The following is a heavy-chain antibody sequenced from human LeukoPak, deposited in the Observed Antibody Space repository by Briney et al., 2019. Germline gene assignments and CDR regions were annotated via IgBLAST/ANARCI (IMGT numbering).Heavy chain of an antibody. V-gene: IGHV4-39*01. CDR1: GGSITSAPYY. Sequence: SETLSLTCTGSGGSITSAPYYWGWIRRPPGKGLEWIGSIYYSGSTYCNPSLKSRVTVSVDTSRNQFSLKLSSVTAADTAVYFCARRGGSPIIGGAFDIWGQGTMVTVSS. CDR3: ARRGGSPIIGGAFDI. D-gene: IGHD3-16*01. CDR2: IYYSGST. J-gene: IGHJ3*02.